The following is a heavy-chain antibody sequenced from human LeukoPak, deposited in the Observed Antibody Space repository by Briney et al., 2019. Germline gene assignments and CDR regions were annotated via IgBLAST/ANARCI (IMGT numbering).Heavy chain of an antibody. D-gene: IGHD3-22*01. Sequence: ASVKVSCKASGYTFTSYYMHWVRQAPGQGLEWMGIINPSGGSTSYAQKFQGRVTMTRDMSTSTVYMELSSLRSEDTAVYYCARERTSYYYDSSGYGCAFDIWGQGTMVTVSS. CDR1: GYTFTSYY. V-gene: IGHV1-46*01. CDR3: ARERTSYYYDSSGYGCAFDI. J-gene: IGHJ3*02. CDR2: INPSGGST.